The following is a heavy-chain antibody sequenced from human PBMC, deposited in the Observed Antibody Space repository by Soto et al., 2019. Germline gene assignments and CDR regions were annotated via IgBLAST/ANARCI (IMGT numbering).Heavy chain of an antibody. J-gene: IGHJ5*02. Sequence: ASVKVSCKVTGGTHSSYAITWVRQAPGQGLEWMGGINPIFGTRDYAQKFQGRVTITADPSTSTAYLELSGLTSDDTAVYYCARDGSDYSTSGHYDPWGRGTRVTVSS. CDR2: INPIFGTR. D-gene: IGHD3-22*01. CDR1: GGTHSSYA. CDR3: ARDGSDYSTSGHYDP. V-gene: IGHV1-69*13.